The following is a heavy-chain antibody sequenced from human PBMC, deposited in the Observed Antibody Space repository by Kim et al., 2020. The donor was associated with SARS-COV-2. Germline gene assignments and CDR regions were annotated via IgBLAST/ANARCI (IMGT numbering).Heavy chain of an antibody. V-gene: IGHV1-69*13. Sequence: SVKVSCKASGGTFSSYAISWVRQAPGQGLEWMGGIIPIFGTANYAQKFQGRVTITADESTSTAYMELSSLRSEDTAVYYCARVSSYDILTGYPSLYYYGMDVWGQGTTVTVSS. J-gene: IGHJ6*02. CDR1: GGTFSSYA. CDR2: IIPIFGTA. CDR3: ARVSSYDILTGYPSLYYYGMDV. D-gene: IGHD3-9*01.